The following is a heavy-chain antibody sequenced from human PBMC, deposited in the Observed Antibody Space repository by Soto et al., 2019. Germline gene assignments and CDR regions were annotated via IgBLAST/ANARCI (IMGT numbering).Heavy chain of an antibody. CDR2: IYYSGST. Sequence: PSETLSLTCTVSGGSISSYYWSWIRQPPGKGLEWIGYIYYSGSTNYNPSLKSRVTISVDTSKNKFSLKLGSVTAADTAVYYCARSPTIHYYYYGMDVWGQGTTVTVSS. V-gene: IGHV4-59*01. CDR3: ARSPTIHYYYYGMDV. D-gene: IGHD1-1*01. CDR1: GGSISSYY. J-gene: IGHJ6*02.